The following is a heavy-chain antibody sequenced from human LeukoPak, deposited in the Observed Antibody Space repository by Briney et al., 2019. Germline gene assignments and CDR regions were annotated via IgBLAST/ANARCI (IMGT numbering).Heavy chain of an antibody. CDR2: IYYSGST. CDR3: AGGGNYDILTSYQGY. D-gene: IGHD3-9*01. J-gene: IGHJ4*02. V-gene: IGHV4-59*01. Sequence: PSETLSLTCTVSGGSISSYYWSWIRQPPGKGLEWIGYIYYSGSTNYNPSLKSRVTISVDTSKNQFSLKLSSVTAADTAVYYCAGGGNYDILTSYQGYWGQGTLVTVSS. CDR1: GGSISSYY.